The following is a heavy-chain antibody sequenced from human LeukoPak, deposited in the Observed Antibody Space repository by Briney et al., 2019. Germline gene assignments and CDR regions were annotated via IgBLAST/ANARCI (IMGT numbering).Heavy chain of an antibody. CDR1: GFTFSSYT. V-gene: IGHV3-30-3*01. CDR2: ISYDGSNK. J-gene: IGHJ6*02. Sequence: TGGSLRLSCAASGFTFSSYTMQSVRQAPGKGLEWVALISYDGSNKYYADSVKGRFTISRDNSKNTLYLQMNSLRAEDTAVYYCARGLHYYYYGMDVWGQGCTVTVSS. CDR3: ARGLHYYYYGMDV. D-gene: IGHD3-10*01.